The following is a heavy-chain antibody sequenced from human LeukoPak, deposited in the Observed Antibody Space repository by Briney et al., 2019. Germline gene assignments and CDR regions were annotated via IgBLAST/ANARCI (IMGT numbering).Heavy chain of an antibody. V-gene: IGHV3-23*01. CDR2: ISGSGDNT. D-gene: IGHD6-13*01. CDR3: AKYSTTWYDYFEY. CDR1: GFTFSSYA. Sequence: PGGSLRLSCAASGFTFSSYAMSWVRQAPGKGLEWVSGISGSGDNTYYADSVKGRFTISRDNSKNTLYLQMNSLRAEDTAVYYCAKYSTTWYDYFEYWGQGILVTVSS. J-gene: IGHJ4*02.